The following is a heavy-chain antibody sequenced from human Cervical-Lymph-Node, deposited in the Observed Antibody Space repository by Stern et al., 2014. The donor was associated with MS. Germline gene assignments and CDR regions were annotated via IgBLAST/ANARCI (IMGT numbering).Heavy chain of an antibody. CDR3: ATLYDSSGNYGMEV. CDR1: GYTFIKYY. J-gene: IGHJ6*02. Sequence: VQLVQSGAQVKKPGASVKVSCKGSGYTFIKYYIQWVLQAPGQGLEWMGIVNANGGSARYAQKFQGRVTMASDTSTSTVSMELSSLRSEDTAVYYCATLYDSSGNYGMEVWGQGTTVIVSS. D-gene: IGHD5/OR15-5a*01. CDR2: VNANGGSA. V-gene: IGHV1-46*01.